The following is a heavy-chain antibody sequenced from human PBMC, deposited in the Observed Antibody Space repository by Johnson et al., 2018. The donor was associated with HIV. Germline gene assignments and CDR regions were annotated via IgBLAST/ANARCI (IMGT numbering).Heavy chain of an antibody. V-gene: IGHV3-30*02. J-gene: IGHJ3*02. D-gene: IGHD4-17*01. CDR1: GFTFSRYG. Sequence: QVLLVESGGGVVQPGGSLRLSCAASGFTFSRYGMHWVRQAPGKGLEWVAFIRYEGSNKYYEDSVKGRFTISRDNSKNTLYLPMNSLRAEDTAVYYGAKVGGRHDYVDYLGAFDIWGQGTMVTVSS. CDR3: AKVGGRHDYVDYLGAFDI. CDR2: IRYEGSNK.